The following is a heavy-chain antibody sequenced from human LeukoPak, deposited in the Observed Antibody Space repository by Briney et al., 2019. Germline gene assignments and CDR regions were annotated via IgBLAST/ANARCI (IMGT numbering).Heavy chain of an antibody. J-gene: IGHJ3*02. CDR3: AREGYYDSSGPDAFDI. V-gene: IGHV3-30*04. CDR1: GFTFSSYA. D-gene: IGHD3-22*01. Sequence: GGSLRLSCAASGFTFSSYAMHWVRQAPGKGLEWVAVISYDGSNKYYADSVKGRFTISRDNSKNTLYLQMNSLRAEDTAVYYCAREGYYDSSGPDAFDIWGQGTMVTVSS. CDR2: ISYDGSNK.